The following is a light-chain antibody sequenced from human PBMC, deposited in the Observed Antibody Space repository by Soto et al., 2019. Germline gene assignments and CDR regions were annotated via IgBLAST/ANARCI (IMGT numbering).Light chain of an antibody. CDR2: DVT. V-gene: IGLV2-11*01. CDR3: CSYAGNYTVV. CDR1: SSDVGGYNY. Sequence: QSALTQPRSVSGSPGQSVTISCTGTSSDVGGYNYVSWYQQHPGKAPKLMIYDVTERPSGVPDRFSGSKSGNTASLTISGLQAEDEADYYCCSYAGNYTVVFGGGTKLTVL. J-gene: IGLJ2*01.